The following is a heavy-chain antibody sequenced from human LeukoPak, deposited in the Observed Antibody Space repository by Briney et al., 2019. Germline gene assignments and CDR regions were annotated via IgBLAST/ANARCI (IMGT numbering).Heavy chain of an antibody. V-gene: IGHV1-2*02. D-gene: IGHD4-17*01. CDR1: GYTFSDYY. CDR2: INPNSGGT. CDR3: ARASVTTSLHI. Sequence: ASVKVSCKASGYTFSDYYIHWVRQAPGQGLEWMGWINPNSGGTNYGQTYQGRVTMTSDTSISTAYMEMTRLTYDDTAVYYCARASVTTSLHIWGQGTMVSVSS. J-gene: IGHJ3*02.